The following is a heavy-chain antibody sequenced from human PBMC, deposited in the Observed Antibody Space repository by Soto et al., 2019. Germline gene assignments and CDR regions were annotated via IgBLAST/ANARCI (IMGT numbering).Heavy chain of an antibody. CDR2: ISTYNGDT. V-gene: IGHV1-18*01. D-gene: IGHD5-12*01. CDR1: GYTFTRSG. J-gene: IGHJ6*02. CDR3: AREGVAPYYYYGLDV. Sequence: ASVKVSCKASGYTFTRSGISWVRQAPGQGLEWMGWISTYNGDTNYAQTFQGRVTMTTDTSTSTVHMEVRSLRSDDTAVYYCAREGVAPYYYYGLDVWGQGTPVTVSS.